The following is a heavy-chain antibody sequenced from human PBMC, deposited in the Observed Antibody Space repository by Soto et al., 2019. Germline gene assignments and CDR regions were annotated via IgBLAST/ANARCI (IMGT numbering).Heavy chain of an antibody. CDR3: TTDILKNWNYVPISDY. CDR2: IKSKTDGGTT. CDR1: GFTFSNAW. Sequence: GGSLRLSCAASGFTFSNAWMNWVRQAPGKGLEWVGRIKSKTDGGTTDYAAPVKGRFTISRDDSKNTLYLQMKSLKTEDTAVYYCTTDILKNWNYVPISDYWGQGTLVTVSS. D-gene: IGHD1-7*01. J-gene: IGHJ4*02. V-gene: IGHV3-15*07.